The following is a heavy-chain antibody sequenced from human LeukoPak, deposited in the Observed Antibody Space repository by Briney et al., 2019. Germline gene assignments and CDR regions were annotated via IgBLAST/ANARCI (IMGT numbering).Heavy chain of an antibody. CDR2: NKEDGTVK. J-gene: IGHJ4*02. CDR3: VRDRGWFHFDL. CDR1: GFTLSNYW. Sequence: GGSLRLSCAASGFTLSNYWMTWICQAPGKGLEWVAHNKEDGTVKDYVDSVKGRFTISRDNTKNSLFLQLNSLRAEDTAVYYCVRDRGWFHFDLWGQGTLVTVSS. V-gene: IGHV3-7*01. D-gene: IGHD3-10*01.